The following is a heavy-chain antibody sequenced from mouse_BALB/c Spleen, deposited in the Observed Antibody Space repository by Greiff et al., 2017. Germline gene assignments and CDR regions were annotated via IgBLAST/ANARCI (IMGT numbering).Heavy chain of an antibody. J-gene: IGHJ1*01. CDR3: ARAYYGNYHWYFDV. D-gene: IGHD2-1*01. CDR2: IWAGGST. Sequence: VQLQQSGPGLVAPSQSLSITCTVSGFSLTSYGVHWVRQPPGKGLEWLGVIWAGGSTNYNSALMSRLSISKDNSKSQVFLKMNSLQTDDTAMYYCARAYYGNYHWYFDVWGAGTTVTVSS. CDR1: GFSLTSYG. V-gene: IGHV2-9*02.